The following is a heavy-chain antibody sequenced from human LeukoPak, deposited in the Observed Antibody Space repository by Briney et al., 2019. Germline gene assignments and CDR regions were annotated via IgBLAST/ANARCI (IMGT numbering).Heavy chain of an antibody. J-gene: IGHJ6*03. V-gene: IGHV3-30*02. CDR3: AKGGTVPAARNYYYYMDV. CDR2: IRDDGSNK. Sequence: GGSLRLSCAASGFTFSSSGMHWVRQAPGEGLGWVAYIRDDGSNKYYADSVKGRVTISRDNSKNTLDLQMNSLRAEDTAVYYCAKGGTVPAARNYYYYMDVWGKGTTVTISS. D-gene: IGHD2-2*01. CDR1: GFTFSSSG.